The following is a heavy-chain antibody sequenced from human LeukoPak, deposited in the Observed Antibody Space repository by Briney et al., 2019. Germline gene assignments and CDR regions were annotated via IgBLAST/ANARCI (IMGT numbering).Heavy chain of an antibody. V-gene: IGHV4-39*07. Sequence: PSETLSLTCTVSGGSISSSSYYWGWIRQPPGKGLEWIGSIYYSGSTYYNPSLKSRVTISVDTSKNQFSLKLSSVTAADTAVYYCARDPTAVAGTGFDYWGQGTLVTVSS. J-gene: IGHJ4*02. D-gene: IGHD6-19*01. CDR1: GGSISSSSYY. CDR2: IYYSGST. CDR3: ARDPTAVAGTGFDY.